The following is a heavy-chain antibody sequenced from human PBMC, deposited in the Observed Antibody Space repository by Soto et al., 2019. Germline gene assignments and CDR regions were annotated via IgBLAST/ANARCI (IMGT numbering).Heavy chain of an antibody. CDR3: AKNGGGDWEDAFDI. CDR2: ISYDGSNK. CDR1: GFTFSSYG. J-gene: IGHJ3*02. Sequence: QVQLVESGGGVVQPGRSLRLSCAASGFTFSSYGMHWVRQAPGKGLEWVAVISYDGSNKYYADSVKGRLTISRDNSKNTLYLQMNSLRAEDTAVYYCAKNGGGDWEDAFDIWGQGTMVTVSS. V-gene: IGHV3-30*18. D-gene: IGHD2-21*02.